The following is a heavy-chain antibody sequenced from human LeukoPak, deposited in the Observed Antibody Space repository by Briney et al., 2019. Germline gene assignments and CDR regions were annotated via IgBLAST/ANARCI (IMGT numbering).Heavy chain of an antibody. Sequence: GGSLRLSCAASGFTFSSYGMHWVRQAPGKGLEWVAVIWDDGSNKYYADSVKGRFTISRDNSKNTLYLQMNSLRAEDTAVYYCARDPIAAAGTVIWYNWFDPWGQGTLVTVSS. CDR1: GFTFSSYG. CDR2: IWDDGSNK. V-gene: IGHV3-33*01. D-gene: IGHD6-13*01. CDR3: ARDPIAAAGTVIWYNWFDP. J-gene: IGHJ5*02.